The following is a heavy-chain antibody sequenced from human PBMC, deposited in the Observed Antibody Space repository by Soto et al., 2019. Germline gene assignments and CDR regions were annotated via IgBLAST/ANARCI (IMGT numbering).Heavy chain of an antibody. Sequence: EVQLVESGGGLVQPGGSLRLSCEASGFTFTSYWMSWVRQAPGKGLEWVANIKQDGTSKYYADSVKGRFTVSRDNAKSSVDLQVDSLRDDDTAVYRCARLRFILTERDFDSWGQGTLVTVSS. CDR3: ARLRFILTERDFDS. V-gene: IGHV3-7*05. CDR1: GFTFTSYW. J-gene: IGHJ4*02. CDR2: IKQDGTSK. D-gene: IGHD3-16*01.